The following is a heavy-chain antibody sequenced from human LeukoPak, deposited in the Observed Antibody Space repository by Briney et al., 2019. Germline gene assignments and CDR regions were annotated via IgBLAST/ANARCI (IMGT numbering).Heavy chain of an antibody. CDR3: ARDGSLPGIVGAAKPFDY. V-gene: IGHV1-18*01. Sequence: ASVKVSCKASGYTFTSYGTSWVRQAPGQGLEWMGWISAYNGNTKNAQKLQGRVTMTTDTSTSTAYMELRSLRSDDTAVYYCARDGSLPGIVGAAKPFDYWGQGTLVTVSS. CDR2: ISAYNGNT. D-gene: IGHD1-26*01. CDR1: GYTFTSYG. J-gene: IGHJ4*02.